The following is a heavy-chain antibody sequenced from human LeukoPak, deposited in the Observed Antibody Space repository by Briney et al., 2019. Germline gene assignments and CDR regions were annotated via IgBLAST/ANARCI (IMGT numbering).Heavy chain of an antibody. CDR3: VSSRYDSSGYYGIIAY. J-gene: IGHJ4*02. D-gene: IGHD3-22*01. V-gene: IGHV3-21*01. CDR1: GFSFSSYN. Sequence: GGSLRLSCAASGFSFSSYNMNWVRQTPGKGLEWVSSITSSSTYTFYADSVKGRFTISRDNSRNTLYLLMNSLRAEDTAVYYCVSSRYDSSGYYGIIAYWGQGTLVTVSS. CDR2: ITSSSTYT.